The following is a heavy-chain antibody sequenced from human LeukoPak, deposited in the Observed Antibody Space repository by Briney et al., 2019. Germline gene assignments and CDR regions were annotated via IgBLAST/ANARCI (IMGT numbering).Heavy chain of an antibody. CDR2: ISYSGST. Sequence: SETLSLTCTVSGGSISTYYWHWLRQTPGKGLEWIGNISYSGSTDYNPSFNSRVTISLATAKTPFSLKMTSVTAADTGVYYCARKSSAGVYNGYEVWYFDLWGRGTLVTVSS. V-gene: IGHV4-59*08. D-gene: IGHD5-12*01. CDR3: ARKSSAGVYNGYEVWYFDL. J-gene: IGHJ2*01. CDR1: GGSISTYY.